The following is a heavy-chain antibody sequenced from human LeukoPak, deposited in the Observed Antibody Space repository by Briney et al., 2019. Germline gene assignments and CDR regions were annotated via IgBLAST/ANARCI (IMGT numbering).Heavy chain of an antibody. D-gene: IGHD4-23*01. CDR3: ARDRGYSSFDY. J-gene: IGHJ4*02. CDR2: INENGGDI. Sequence: PGGSLRLSCEASAFTFSSYWMSWVRQAPGKGLEWVANINENGGDINYVDSVKGRFTISRDNAKNTLFLQMNSLRVEDTAVYYCARDRGYSSFDYWGQGTLVTVSS. CDR1: AFTFSSYW. V-gene: IGHV3-7*01.